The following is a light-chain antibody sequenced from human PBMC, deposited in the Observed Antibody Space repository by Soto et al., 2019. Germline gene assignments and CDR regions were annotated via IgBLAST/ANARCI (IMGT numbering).Light chain of an antibody. Sequence: IVLTQSPDTLSLSQGERATLSCRAIQSISNSLAWYQQKPGQAPRLLIYDASNRATGIPARFSGSGSGTDFTLTISSLEPEDSAVYYCQQRGEWPPGATFGQGTRLENK. V-gene: IGKV3-11*01. CDR3: QQRGEWPPGAT. CDR1: QSISNS. CDR2: DAS. J-gene: IGKJ5*01.